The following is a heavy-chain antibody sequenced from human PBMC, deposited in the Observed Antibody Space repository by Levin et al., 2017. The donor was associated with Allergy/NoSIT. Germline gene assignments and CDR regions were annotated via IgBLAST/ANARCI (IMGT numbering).Heavy chain of an antibody. CDR1: GFTFTDYY. CDR2: ISSSGSTI. V-gene: IGHV3-11*01. CDR3: AREAYYYDSTTYYTPMDY. Sequence: MSGGSLRLSCAASGFTFTDYYMSWIRQAPGQGLEWLSYISSSGSTIYYADSVKGRFTISRDNTKNSLYLQMNSLRAEDTAIYYCAREAYYYDSTTYYTPMDYWGQGTLVTVSS. J-gene: IGHJ4*02. D-gene: IGHD3-22*01.